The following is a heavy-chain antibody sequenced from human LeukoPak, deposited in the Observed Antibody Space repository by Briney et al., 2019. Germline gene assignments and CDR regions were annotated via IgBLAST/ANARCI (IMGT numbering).Heavy chain of an antibody. D-gene: IGHD3-16*01. V-gene: IGHV4-59*01. CDR1: GGSISSYY. CDR2: IYYSGST. J-gene: IGHJ4*02. Sequence: SETLSLTCTVSGGSISSYYWSWIRQPPGKGLEWIGYIYYSGSTNYNPSLKSRVTISVDTSKNQFSLKLSSVTAADTAVYYCARSLRQTWGYAFDYWGQGTLVTVSS. CDR3: ARSLRQTWGYAFDY.